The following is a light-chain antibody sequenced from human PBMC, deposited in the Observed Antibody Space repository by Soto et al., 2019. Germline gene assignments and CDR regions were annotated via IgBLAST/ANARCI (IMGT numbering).Light chain of an antibody. Sequence: EVVLTQSPGTVSLSPGERVTLSCRASQSVISNYLAWYQQRPGQAPRNLIYAASSRATGITDRFSGSGSGTDFALSISSLEPADVAVYYCQHYGSALTCSFGQGTKVEMK. CDR3: QHYGSALTCS. J-gene: IGKJ1*01. CDR1: QSVISNY. CDR2: AAS. V-gene: IGKV3-20*01.